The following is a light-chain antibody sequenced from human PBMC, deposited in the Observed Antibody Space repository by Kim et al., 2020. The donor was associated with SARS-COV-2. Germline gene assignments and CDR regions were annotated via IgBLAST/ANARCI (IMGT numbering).Light chain of an antibody. CDR3: QQRTNWPLT. CDR2: DAS. V-gene: IGKV3-11*01. J-gene: IGKJ5*01. Sequence: VLTQSPATLSLSPGETATLSCRASQRIYKYLAWYQQKSGQAPRLLIYDASNRAAGAPARFSGSGSGTDFTLTITTLRPEDSGVYYCQQRTNWPLTFGQGTRLEI. CDR1: QRIYKY.